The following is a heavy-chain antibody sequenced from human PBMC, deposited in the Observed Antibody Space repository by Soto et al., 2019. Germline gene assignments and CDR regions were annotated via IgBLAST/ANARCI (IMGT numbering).Heavy chain of an antibody. CDR1: GYTFTSFG. CDR3: ARPTDFYYYAMDV. Sequence: QVQLVQSGADVKKPGASVKVSCKASGYTFTSFGINWVRQAPGQGLEWMEWISGYNGNTNYAQNLQDRVTMTRDTSTSTAYMELRSLRSDDTAVYYCARPTDFYYYAMDVWGQGTTVTVSS. J-gene: IGHJ6*02. V-gene: IGHV1-18*01. CDR2: ISGYNGNT.